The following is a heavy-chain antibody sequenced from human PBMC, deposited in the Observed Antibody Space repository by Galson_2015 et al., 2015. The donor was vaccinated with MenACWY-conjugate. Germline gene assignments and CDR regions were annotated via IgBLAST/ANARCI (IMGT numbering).Heavy chain of an antibody. Sequence: SLRISCAASGFTFSSYEMHWVRQAPGKGLEWVSYISSSGNTIYYADSVKGRFTISRDNAKNSLYLQMNSLRAEDTAVYYCARGVYDSSGYYVPWGQGTLVTVSS. V-gene: IGHV3-48*03. D-gene: IGHD3-22*01. CDR1: GFTFSSYE. J-gene: IGHJ1*01. CDR3: ARGVYDSSGYYVP. CDR2: ISSSGNTI.